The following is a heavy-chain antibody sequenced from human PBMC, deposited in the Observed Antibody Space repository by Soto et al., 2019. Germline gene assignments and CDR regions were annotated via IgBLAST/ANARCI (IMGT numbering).Heavy chain of an antibody. Sequence: ASVKVSCKASGYSFTDYHIHWVRQAPGQGLEWLGRINPKSGGTSTAQKFQGWVTMTRDRSISTVYMELTRLRSDDTAVYFCARGHSTDCSNGVGSFFCSHEMDVWGQGSTVTVSS. J-gene: IGHJ6*02. CDR2: INPKSGGT. CDR1: GYSFTDYH. V-gene: IGHV1-2*04. CDR3: ARGHSTDCSNGVGSFFCSHEMDV. D-gene: IGHD2-8*01.